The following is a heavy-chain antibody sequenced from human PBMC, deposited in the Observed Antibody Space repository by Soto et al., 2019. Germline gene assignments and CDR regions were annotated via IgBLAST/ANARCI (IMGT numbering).Heavy chain of an antibody. V-gene: IGHV3-23*01. CDR2: IGGSGTST. D-gene: IGHD6-13*01. CDR3: AKNRVAAGTLDS. CDR1: GFMFSNYA. J-gene: IGHJ4*02. Sequence: GGSLRLSCAASGFMFSNYAMSWVRQAPGKGLEWVAAIGGSGTSTYADSVMGRFTVSRDNSKNTLYLEVNSLRPEDTAIYYCAKNRVAAGTLDSWGQGTLVTVSS.